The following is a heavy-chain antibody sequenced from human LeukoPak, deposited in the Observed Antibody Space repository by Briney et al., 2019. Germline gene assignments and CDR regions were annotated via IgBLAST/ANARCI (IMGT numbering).Heavy chain of an antibody. D-gene: IGHD5-12*01. CDR1: GGTFSSYA. V-gene: IGHV1-69*04. CDR2: IIPILGIA. J-gene: IGHJ4*02. CDR3: ARGPPIGYDPFDY. Sequence: SVKVSCKASGGTFSSYAISWVRQAPGQGLEWMGRIIPILGIANYAQKFQGRVTITADKFTSTAYMELSSLRSEDTAVYYCARGPPIGYDPFDYRGQGTLVTVSS.